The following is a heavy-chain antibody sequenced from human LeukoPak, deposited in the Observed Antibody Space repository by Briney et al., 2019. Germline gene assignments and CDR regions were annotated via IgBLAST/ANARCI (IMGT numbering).Heavy chain of an antibody. V-gene: IGHV3-23*01. J-gene: IGHJ4*02. CDR1: GFTFSSYA. Sequence: GGSLRLSCAASGFTFSSYAMSWVRQAPGKGLEWVSAIRGGGGSTYYADSVKGRFTISRDNSKNTLYLQMNSLRAEDTAVYYCAIALGWIQLNLGRGQGTLVTVSS. CDR3: AIALGWIQLNLG. CDR2: IRGGGGST. D-gene: IGHD5-18*01.